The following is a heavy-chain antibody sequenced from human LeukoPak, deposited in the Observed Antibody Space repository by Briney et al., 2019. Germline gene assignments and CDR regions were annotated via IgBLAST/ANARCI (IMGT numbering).Heavy chain of an antibody. V-gene: IGHV1-69*05. CDR2: IIPIFGTA. J-gene: IGHJ4*02. Sequence: SVKVSCKASGGTFSSYAISWVRQAPGQGLEWMGRIIPIFGTANYAQKFQGRVTITTDESTSTAYMELSSLRSEDTAVYYCARDYDSSGYYYLYYFDYWRQGTLVTVSS. D-gene: IGHD3-22*01. CDR3: ARDYDSSGYYYLYYFDY. CDR1: GGTFSSYA.